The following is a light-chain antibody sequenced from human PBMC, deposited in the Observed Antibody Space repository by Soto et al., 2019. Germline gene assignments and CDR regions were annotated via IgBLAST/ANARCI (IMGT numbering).Light chain of an antibody. V-gene: IGLV1-40*01. CDR3: QSYDSSLSGVV. CDR1: SSNFGAGYD. J-gene: IGLJ2*01. CDR2: GNS. Sequence: QSVLTQPPSVSGAPGQRVTISCTGSSSNFGAGYDVNWYQQLPGTAPKLLIYGNSNRPSGVPDRFSGSKSGTSASLAITGLQAEDEADYYCQSYDSSLSGVVFGGGTKLTVL.